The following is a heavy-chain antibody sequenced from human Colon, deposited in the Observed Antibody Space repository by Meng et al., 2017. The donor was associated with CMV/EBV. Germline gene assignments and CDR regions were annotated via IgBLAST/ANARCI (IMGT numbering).Heavy chain of an antibody. J-gene: IGHJ1*01. Sequence: QVQLVQSGAELKKPGASVKMSCKASVYTFSKYAINWVRQAPGQGLEWMGWINTNTGSPKFSQGFTGRFVFSLDTSVTTAYLQINSLKAEDTAVYYCARGIVVVGGVEHWGQGTLVTVSS. CDR2: INTNTGSP. V-gene: IGHV7-4-1*02. D-gene: IGHD1-26*01. CDR1: VYTFSKYA. CDR3: ARGIVVVGGVEH.